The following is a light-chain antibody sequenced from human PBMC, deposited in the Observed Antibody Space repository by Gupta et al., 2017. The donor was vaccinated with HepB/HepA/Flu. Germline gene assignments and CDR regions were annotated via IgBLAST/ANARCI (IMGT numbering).Light chain of an antibody. Sequence: DVVLTQSPLSLPVALGQPASISCRSSQSLVHSSGSTYLNWFHQRPGQSPRRLFYKVSNRDSGVPYRFSGSGSGSDFTLKISSGEAEDVGIYYCKQGKHCPFTFGQGTKLDIK. J-gene: IGKJ2*01. CDR2: KVS. CDR3: KQGKHCPFT. CDR1: QSLVHSSGSTY. V-gene: IGKV2-30*02.